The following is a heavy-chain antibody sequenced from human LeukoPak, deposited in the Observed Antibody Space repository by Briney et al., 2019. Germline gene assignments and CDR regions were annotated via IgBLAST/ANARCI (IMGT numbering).Heavy chain of an antibody. CDR2: MNPNSGNT. J-gene: IGHJ6*02. V-gene: IGHV1-8*01. Sequence: ASVKVSCKASGYTFTSYDINWVRQATGQGLEWMGWMNPNSGNTGYAQKFQGRVTMTRNTSISTAYMELSSLRSEDTAVYYCASPAFDGLLWFGELFNYGMDVWGQGTTVTVSS. D-gene: IGHD3-10*01. CDR3: ASPAFDGLLWFGELFNYGMDV. CDR1: GYTFTSYD.